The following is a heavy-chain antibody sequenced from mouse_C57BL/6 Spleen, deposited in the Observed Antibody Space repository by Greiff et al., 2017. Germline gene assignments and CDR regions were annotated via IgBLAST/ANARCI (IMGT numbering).Heavy chain of an antibody. J-gene: IGHJ1*03. Sequence: EVQLQQSGAELVKPGASVKLSCTASGFNIKDYYMHWVKQRTEQGLEWIGRIDTEDGDTKYAPKLQGKATLTADTSSNTAYLQLSSLTSEDTAVYYCARSGGSRWYFDVWGTGTTVTVSS. V-gene: IGHV14-2*01. CDR1: GFNIKDYY. D-gene: IGHD1-1*01. CDR2: IDTEDGDT. CDR3: ARSGGSRWYFDV.